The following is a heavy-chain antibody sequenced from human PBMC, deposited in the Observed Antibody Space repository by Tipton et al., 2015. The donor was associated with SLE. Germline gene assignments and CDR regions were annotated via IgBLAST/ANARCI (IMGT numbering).Heavy chain of an antibody. Sequence: SLRLSCAASGFTFSSYAMHWVRQAPGKGLEYVSAISSNGGSTYYADSVKGRFTISRDNSKNTLYLQMGSLRAEESGVDCCAEEQFDDTNGWDPGFDYWGPGTLVTVCS. J-gene: IGHJ4*02. CDR1: GFTFSSYA. CDR2: ISSNGGST. V-gene: IGHV3-64*02. D-gene: IGHD6-19*01. CDR3: AEEQFDDTNGWDPGFDY.